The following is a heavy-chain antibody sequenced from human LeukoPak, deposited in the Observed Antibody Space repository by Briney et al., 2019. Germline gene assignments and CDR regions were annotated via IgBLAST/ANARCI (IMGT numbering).Heavy chain of an antibody. CDR3: ARHLGSTWYYFDY. J-gene: IGHJ4*02. CDR2: IYYSGST. Sequence: SETLSLTFSVSGGSMSPYFWSWIRQPPGKGLEWIGYIYYSGSTNYNPSLRSRAAISVDTSKNQFSLKLSSVTAADTAVYYCARHLGSTWYYFDYWGQGTLVTASS. V-gene: IGHV4-59*08. D-gene: IGHD6-13*01. CDR1: GGSMSPYF.